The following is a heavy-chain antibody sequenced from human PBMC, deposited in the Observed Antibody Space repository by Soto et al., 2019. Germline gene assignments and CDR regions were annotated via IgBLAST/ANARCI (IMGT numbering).Heavy chain of an antibody. J-gene: IGHJ4*02. D-gene: IGHD3-22*01. V-gene: IGHV3-7*04. CDR1: GFTFSSYW. CDR3: ARARADYYDSSGYPLGY. CDR2: IKQDGSEK. Sequence: EVQLVESGGGLVQPGGSLRLSCAASGFTFSSYWMSWVRQAPGKGLEWVANIKQDGSEKYYVDSVKGRFTISRDNAKKXXYLQMNSLRGEDTAVYYCARARADYYDSSGYPLGYWGQGTLVTVAS.